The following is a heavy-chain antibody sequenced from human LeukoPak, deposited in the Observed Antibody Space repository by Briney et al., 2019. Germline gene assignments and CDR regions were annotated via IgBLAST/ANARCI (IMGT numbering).Heavy chain of an antibody. Sequence: ASVKVSCKASGYTFTGYYMHWVRQAPGQGLEWMGWINPNSGGTNYAQKFQGWVTMTRDTSISTAYMELSRLRSDDTAVYYCARATEDIVVVPAARRVWFDPWGQGILVTVSS. CDR2: INPNSGGT. CDR1: GYTFTGYY. D-gene: IGHD2-2*01. J-gene: IGHJ5*02. V-gene: IGHV1-2*04. CDR3: ARATEDIVVVPAARRVWFDP.